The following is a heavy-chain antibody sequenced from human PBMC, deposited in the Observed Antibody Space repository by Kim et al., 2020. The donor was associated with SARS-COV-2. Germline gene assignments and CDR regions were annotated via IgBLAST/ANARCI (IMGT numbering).Heavy chain of an antibody. Sequence: GGSLRLSCAASGFTFSGSWMHWVRQTPGKGLVWVSRIKADGSSSYADSVKGRFTISRDDAKNTLFLQMNSLRAEDTALYYCARDYYFSISNWGQGALDTVSS. CDR3: ARDYYFSISN. D-gene: IGHD3-3*01. V-gene: IGHV3-74*01. CDR2: IKADGSS. CDR1: GFTFSGSW. J-gene: IGHJ4*02.